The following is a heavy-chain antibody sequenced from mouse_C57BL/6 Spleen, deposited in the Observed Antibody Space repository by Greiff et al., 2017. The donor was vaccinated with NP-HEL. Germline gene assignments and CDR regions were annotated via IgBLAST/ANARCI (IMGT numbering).Heavy chain of an antibody. CDR2: IDPENGDT. CDR3: TTWQSGFAY. D-gene: IGHD6-1*01. J-gene: IGHJ3*01. CDR1: GFNIKDDY. V-gene: IGHV14-4*01. Sequence: EVQLQQSGAELVRPGASVKLSCTASGFNIKDDYMHWVKQRPEQGLEWIGWIDPENGDTEYASKFQGKATITADTSSNTAYLQLSSLTSEDTAVYYCTTWQSGFAYWGQGTLVTVSA.